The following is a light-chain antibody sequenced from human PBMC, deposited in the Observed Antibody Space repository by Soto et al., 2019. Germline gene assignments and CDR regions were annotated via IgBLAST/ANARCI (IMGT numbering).Light chain of an antibody. J-gene: IGKJ5*01. V-gene: IGKV1-5*01. CDR3: QQYHSSSIT. CDR1: QTISSW. Sequence: DVQMTQSPSTLSASVGDRATITCRASQTISSWLAWYQQKPGKAPNLLIYDASTLERGVPSRFRGTGSGTEFTLTIDSLQPDDFATYYCQQYHSSSITFGQGTRLEI. CDR2: DAS.